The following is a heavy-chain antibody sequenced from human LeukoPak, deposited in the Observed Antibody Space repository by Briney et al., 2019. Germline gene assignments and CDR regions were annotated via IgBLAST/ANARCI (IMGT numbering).Heavy chain of an antibody. Sequence: GGSLRLSCVASGFTISSDAMTWVLQAPGRGLEWVSASYGSDTDYADSVRGRFTISRDDSKNTLYLQMNGLRVEDTAVYYCSKRRRRETGPFESWGRGTLVTVSP. CDR3: SKRRRRETGPFES. CDR1: GFTISSDA. V-gene: IGHV3-23*05. CDR2: SYGSDT. J-gene: IGHJ4*02. D-gene: IGHD5-24*01.